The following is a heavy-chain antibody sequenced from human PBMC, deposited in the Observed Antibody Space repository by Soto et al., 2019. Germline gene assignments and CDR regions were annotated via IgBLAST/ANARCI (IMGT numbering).Heavy chain of an antibody. CDR2: INHSGST. Sequence: QVQLQQWGAGLLKPSETLSLTCAVYGGSFSGYYWSWIRQPPGKGLEWIGEINHSGSTNYNPSLKSRVTISVDTSKNQFSQKLSSVTAADTAVYYCARGSYDFWSGYYAYYYGMDVWGQGTTVTVSS. CDR3: ARGSYDFWSGYYAYYYGMDV. CDR1: GGSFSGYY. J-gene: IGHJ6*02. D-gene: IGHD3-3*01. V-gene: IGHV4-34*01.